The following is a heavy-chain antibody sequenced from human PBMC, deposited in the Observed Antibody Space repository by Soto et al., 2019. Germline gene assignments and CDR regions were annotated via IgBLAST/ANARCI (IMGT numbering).Heavy chain of an antibody. D-gene: IGHD4-17*01. Sequence: QVQLQESGPGLAKPSQTLSLICTVSGGSLTTGDYYWTWIRQSPGEGLEWIGYISRSGNIFYNPSLKSRITLSLDTSKDQFSLKLNSVTAADTAVYYCARGNEYGSFYDYWGQGTLVTVSS. CDR2: ISRSGNI. CDR3: ARGNEYGSFYDY. V-gene: IGHV4-30-4*01. J-gene: IGHJ4*02. CDR1: GGSLTTGDYY.